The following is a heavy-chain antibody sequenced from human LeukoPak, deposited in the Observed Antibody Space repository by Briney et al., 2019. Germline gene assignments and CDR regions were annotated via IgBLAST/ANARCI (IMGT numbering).Heavy chain of an antibody. CDR2: ISSSSSYI. V-gene: IGHV3-21*01. J-gene: IGHJ4*02. Sequence: GGSLRLSCAASGFTFSSYEMNWVRQAPGKGLEWVSSISSSSSYIYYADSVKGRFTISRDNAKNSLYLQMNSLRAEDTAVYYCASRRYSSGWFDDYWGQGTLVTVSS. D-gene: IGHD6-19*01. CDR3: ASRRYSSGWFDDY. CDR1: GFTFSSYE.